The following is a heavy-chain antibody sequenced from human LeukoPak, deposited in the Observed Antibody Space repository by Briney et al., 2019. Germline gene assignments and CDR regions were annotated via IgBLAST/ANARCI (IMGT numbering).Heavy chain of an antibody. CDR2: IYTSGST. CDR3: ARVAARLSYAYAFDI. J-gene: IGHJ3*02. V-gene: IGHV4-61*02. D-gene: IGHD6-6*01. CDR1: GGSISSADYY. Sequence: SETLSLTCTVSGGSISSADYYWSWIRQPAGKGLEWIGRIYTSGSTNYNPSLKSRVTISVDTSKNQFSLKLSSVTAADTAVYYCARVAARLSYAYAFDIWGQGTMVTVSS.